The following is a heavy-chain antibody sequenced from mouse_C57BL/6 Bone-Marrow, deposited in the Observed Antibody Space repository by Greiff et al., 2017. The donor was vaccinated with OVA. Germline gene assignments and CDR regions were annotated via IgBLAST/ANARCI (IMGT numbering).Heavy chain of an antibody. D-gene: IGHD3-2*01. J-gene: IGHJ4*01. CDR3: AIEGLRQDYAMDY. V-gene: IGHV1-74*01. CDR1: GYTFTSYW. Sequence: QVQLQQPGADLVKPAASVKVSCTASGYTFTSYWMHWVKQRPGQGLEWIGRIHPSDSDNNYNQKIKGQATFTVYKSSSTAYMQLSTLTSEDSAVYYCAIEGLRQDYAMDYWGQGTSVTVSS. CDR2: IHPSDSDN.